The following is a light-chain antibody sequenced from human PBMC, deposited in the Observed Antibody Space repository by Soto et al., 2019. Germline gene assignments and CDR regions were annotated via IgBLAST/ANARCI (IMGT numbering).Light chain of an antibody. V-gene: IGLV2-11*01. J-gene: IGLJ1*01. CDR1: RSDIGGYDY. CDR2: DVN. Sequence: QSALTQPRSVSGSPGQSVTITCAGTRSDIGGYDYVSWYQHHPGKAPKLIIYDVNKRPSGVPIRFSGSTSGDTASLTISGLQAEDEADYYCCSYTGIFTYVFGTGTKLTVL. CDR3: CSYTGIFTYV.